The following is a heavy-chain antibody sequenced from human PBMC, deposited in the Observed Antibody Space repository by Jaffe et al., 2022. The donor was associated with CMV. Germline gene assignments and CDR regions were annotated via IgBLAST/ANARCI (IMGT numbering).Heavy chain of an antibody. CDR3: AKDKIFTVEGAFDI. CDR1: GYSFTSYA. J-gene: IGHJ3*02. D-gene: IGHD3-3*01. Sequence: EVQLLQSGGGLAQPGGSLRLSCAASGYSFTSYAMSWVRQAPGKGPEWVSGISGSGESTYYAEVVKGRFTISSDKSKSTVYLQMNNLRAEDTAVYYCAKDKIFTVEGAFDIWGQGTVVTVSS. V-gene: IGHV3-23*01. CDR2: ISGSGEST.